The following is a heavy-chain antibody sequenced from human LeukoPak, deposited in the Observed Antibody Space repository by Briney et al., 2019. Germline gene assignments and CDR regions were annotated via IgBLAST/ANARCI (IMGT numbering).Heavy chain of an antibody. CDR3: ARGFLEWLHYYYMDV. J-gene: IGHJ6*03. Sequence: PSETLSLTCAVSGGSISSYYWSWIRQPPGKGLEWIGYIYYSGSTNYNPSLKSRVTISVDTSKNQFSLKLSSVTAADTAVYYCARGFLEWLHYYYMDVWGKGTTVTVS. D-gene: IGHD3-3*01. CDR2: IYYSGST. V-gene: IGHV4-59*01. CDR1: GGSISSYY.